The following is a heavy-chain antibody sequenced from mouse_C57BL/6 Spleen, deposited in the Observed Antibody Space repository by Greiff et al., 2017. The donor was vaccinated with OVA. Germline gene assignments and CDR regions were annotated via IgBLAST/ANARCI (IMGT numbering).Heavy chain of an antibody. CDR2: ISYDGSN. D-gene: IGHD2-4*01. V-gene: IGHV3-6*01. CDR1: GYSITSGYS. Sequence: VQLKESGPGLVKPSQSLSLTCSVTGYSITSGYSWNWIRQFPGNKLEWMGYISYDGSNNYNPSLKNRISITRDTSKNQFFLKLNSVTTEDTATYYCARDRDYEGGAMDYWGQGTSVTVSS. CDR3: ARDRDYEGGAMDY. J-gene: IGHJ4*01.